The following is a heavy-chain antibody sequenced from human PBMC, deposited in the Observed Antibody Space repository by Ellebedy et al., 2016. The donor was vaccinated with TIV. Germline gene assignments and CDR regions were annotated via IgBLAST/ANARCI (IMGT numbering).Heavy chain of an antibody. CDR1: GGSFRGYY. CDR2: INHGGHS. J-gene: IGHJ5*01. CDR3: ARRLASGSSSPFDS. Sequence: GSLRLSXTFYGGSFRGYYWSWLRQPPGKGLEWIGEINHGGHSNYNPSLKSRFTMSVDTSKDQFSLKLRSVTAADTAVYYCARRLASGSSSPFDSWGQGTLVTVSP. V-gene: IGHV4-34*01. D-gene: IGHD3-10*01.